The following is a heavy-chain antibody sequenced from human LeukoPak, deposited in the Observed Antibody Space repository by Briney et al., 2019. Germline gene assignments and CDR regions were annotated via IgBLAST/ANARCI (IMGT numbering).Heavy chain of an antibody. CDR1: GFTFSSYS. CDR2: ISYDGSNK. D-gene: IGHD1-26*01. CDR3: AREFRGSYYGSDP. Sequence: GGSLRLSCAASGFTFSSYSMNWVRQAPGKGLEWVAVISYDGSNKYYADSVKGRFTISRDNSKNTLYLQMNSLRAEDTAVYYCAREFRGSYYGSDPWGQGTLVTVSS. V-gene: IGHV3-30*03. J-gene: IGHJ5*02.